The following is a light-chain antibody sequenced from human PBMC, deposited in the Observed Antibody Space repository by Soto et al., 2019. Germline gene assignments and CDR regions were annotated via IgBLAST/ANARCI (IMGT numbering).Light chain of an antibody. J-gene: IGKJ1*01. CDR3: QXXXSTPWT. CDR1: QSVFYSSNNKNY. Sequence: DIVMTQSPDSLAVSLGERAXINCXSSQSVFYSSNNKNYLAWYQQKPGQPPKLLIYRASTRESGVPDRFSGSGSGTDFTLTISSLQAEXVAVXXCQXXXSTPWTFGQGTKVEIK. CDR2: RAS. V-gene: IGKV4-1*01.